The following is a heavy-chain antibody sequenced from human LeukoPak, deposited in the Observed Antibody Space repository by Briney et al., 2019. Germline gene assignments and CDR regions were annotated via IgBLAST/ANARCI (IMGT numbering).Heavy chain of an antibody. J-gene: IGHJ6*02. CDR2: VNRDGSET. Sequence: GGSLRLSCAASGFTLSNHWMTWVRQVPGRGPEWVANVNRDGSETYYLDSVKGRFTISRDNAKSSLNLQMNSLRAEDTALYYCVRNNAMDVWGQGTAVIVSS. CDR3: VRNNAMDV. V-gene: IGHV3-7*03. CDR1: GFTLSNHW. D-gene: IGHD2-8*01.